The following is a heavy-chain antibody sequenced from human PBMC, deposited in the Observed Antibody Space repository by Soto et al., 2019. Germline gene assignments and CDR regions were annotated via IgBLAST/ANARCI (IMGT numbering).Heavy chain of an antibody. CDR3: ARGGYSYGYFYYGMDG. CDR1: GFTFSSYS. D-gene: IGHD5-18*01. CDR2: ISSSSSYI. J-gene: IGHJ6*02. V-gene: IGHV3-21*01. Sequence: GGSLRLSCAASGFTFSSYSMNWVRQAPGKGLEWVSSISSSSSYIYYADSVKGRFTISRDNAKNSLYLQMNSLRAEDTAVYYCARGGYSYGYFYYGMDGWGQGTTVTVAS.